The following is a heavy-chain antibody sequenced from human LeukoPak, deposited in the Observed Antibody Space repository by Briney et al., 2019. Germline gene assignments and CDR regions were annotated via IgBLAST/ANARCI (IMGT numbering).Heavy chain of an antibody. CDR3: ARTYYYYGMDV. CDR1: GGSFSGYY. Sequence: SETLSLTCAVYGGSFSGYYWSWIRQPPGKGLEWIGEINHSGSTNYNPSLKSRVTISVDTSRNQFSLKLSSVTAADTAVYYCARTYYYYGMDVWGQGTTVTVSS. J-gene: IGHJ6*02. V-gene: IGHV4-34*01. CDR2: INHSGST.